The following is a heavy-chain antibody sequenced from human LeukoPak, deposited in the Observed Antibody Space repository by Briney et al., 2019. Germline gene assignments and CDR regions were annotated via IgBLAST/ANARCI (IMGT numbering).Heavy chain of an antibody. D-gene: IGHD2-2*01. CDR1: GFTFSSYG. V-gene: IGHV3-30*18. J-gene: IGHJ4*02. CDR3: AKDGFKVPAAIAFLDY. Sequence: PGGSLRLSCAASGFTFSSYGMHWVRQAPGKGLEWVAVISYDGSNKYYADSVKGRFTISRDNSKNTLYLQMNSLRAEDTAVYYCAKDGFKVPAAIAFLDYWGQGTLVTVSS. CDR2: ISYDGSNK.